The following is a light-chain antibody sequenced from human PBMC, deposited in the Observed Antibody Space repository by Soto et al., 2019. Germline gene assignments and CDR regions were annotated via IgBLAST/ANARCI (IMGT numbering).Light chain of an antibody. J-gene: IGKJ4*01. CDR1: QSISVN. Sequence: EIVLTQSPVTLSVSPGERATLSCRASQSISVNLAWYQQKPGQAPRLLIYGASARATGIPARFSGSGSGTEFTLTISSLQSEDFAVYYCQQYNNWPPRTFGGGTKVEIK. V-gene: IGKV3-15*01. CDR3: QQYNNWPPRT. CDR2: GAS.